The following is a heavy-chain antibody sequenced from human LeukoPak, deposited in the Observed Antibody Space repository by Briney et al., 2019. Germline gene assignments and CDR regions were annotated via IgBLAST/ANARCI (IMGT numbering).Heavy chain of an antibody. CDR2: IYYSGST. Sequence: PSQTLSLTCTVSGGSISSGGYYWSWIRQHPGKGLEWIGYIYYSGSTYYNPSLKSRVTISVDTSKNQFSLKLSSVTAADTAVYYCARGAVQWLRFGGFDYWGQGTLVTVSS. D-gene: IGHD5-12*01. J-gene: IGHJ4*02. CDR3: ARGAVQWLRFGGFDY. CDR1: GGSISSGGYY. V-gene: IGHV4-31*03.